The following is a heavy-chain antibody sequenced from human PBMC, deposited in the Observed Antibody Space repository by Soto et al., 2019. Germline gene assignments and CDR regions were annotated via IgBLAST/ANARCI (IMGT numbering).Heavy chain of an antibody. CDR2: ISSSGGTI. D-gene: IGHD6-19*01. Sequence: GGSLRLSCAASGFTFNDYYMNWIRQAPGKGLEWVSYISSSGGTIYYADSVKGRFTISRDNAKNSLYLQMNSLRAEDTAVYYRAKGRAQSGWYPSYYYGMDVWGLGTTVTVSS. V-gene: IGHV3-11*01. CDR1: GFTFNDYY. CDR3: AKGRAQSGWYPSYYYGMDV. J-gene: IGHJ6*02.